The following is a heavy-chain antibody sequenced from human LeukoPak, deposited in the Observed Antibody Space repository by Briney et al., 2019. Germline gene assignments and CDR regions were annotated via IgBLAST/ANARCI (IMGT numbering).Heavy chain of an antibody. D-gene: IGHD4-17*01. CDR1: GGSFSGYY. CDR3: ARVQDDTTVTTESTPRYYGMDV. V-gene: IGHV4-34*01. J-gene: IGHJ6*02. Sequence: SETLSLTCAVYGGSFSGYYWSWIRQPPGKGLEWIGEINHSGSTNYNPSLKSRVTISVDTSKNQFSLKLSSVTAADTAVYYCARVQDDTTVTTESTPRYYGMDVWGQGTTVTVSS. CDR2: INHSGST.